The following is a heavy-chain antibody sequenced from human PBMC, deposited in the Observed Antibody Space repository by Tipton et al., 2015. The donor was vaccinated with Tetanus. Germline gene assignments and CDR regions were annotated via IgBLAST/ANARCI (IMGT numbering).Heavy chain of an antibody. CDR2: TYYRSKWYN. Sequence: LVKPTQTLSLTCAISGDSVSSNSAAWNWIRQSPSRGLEWLGRTYYRSKWYNDYAVSVKSRITINPDTSKNQFSLQLNSVTPEDTAVYYCARETGTTRIRGTYYFDYWGQGTLVTVSS. CDR3: ARETGTTRIRGTYYFDY. V-gene: IGHV6-1*01. CDR1: GDSVSSNSAA. D-gene: IGHD1-1*01. J-gene: IGHJ4*02.